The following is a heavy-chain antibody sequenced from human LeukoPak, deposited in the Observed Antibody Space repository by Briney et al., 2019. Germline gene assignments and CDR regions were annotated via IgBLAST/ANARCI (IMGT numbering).Heavy chain of an antibody. D-gene: IGHD2-2*01. Sequence: SETLSLTCIVSGDSISKYYWSWIRQPPGKGLEWIGYIYYTGSTNYNPSLMSRVTISIDTSMNQFSLKLTSVTAADTDVYYCARVPDLGYCSSKNCHPNWYFDLWGRGTLASVSS. V-gene: IGHV4-59*01. CDR2: IYYTGST. J-gene: IGHJ2*01. CDR1: GDSISKYY. CDR3: ARVPDLGYCSSKNCHPNWYFDL.